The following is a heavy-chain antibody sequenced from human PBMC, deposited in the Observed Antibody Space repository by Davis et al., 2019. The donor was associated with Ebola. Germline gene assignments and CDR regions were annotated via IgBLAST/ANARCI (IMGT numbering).Heavy chain of an antibody. CDR1: GFTFSNAW. J-gene: IGHJ4*02. Sequence: GESLKISCAASGFTFSNAWMSWVRQAPGKGLEWVANIKQDGSEKYYVDSVKGRFTISRDNAKNSLYLQMNSLRAEDTAVYYCARGRAIVVDTYYFDYWGQGTLVTVSS. D-gene: IGHD3-22*01. CDR3: ARGRAIVVDTYYFDY. V-gene: IGHV3-7*01. CDR2: IKQDGSEK.